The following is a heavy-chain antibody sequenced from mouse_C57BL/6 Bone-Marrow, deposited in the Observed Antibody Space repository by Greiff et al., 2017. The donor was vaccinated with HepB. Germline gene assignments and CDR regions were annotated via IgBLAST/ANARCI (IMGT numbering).Heavy chain of an antibody. V-gene: IGHV1-4*01. D-gene: IGHD2-4*01. CDR1: GYTFTSYT. J-gene: IGHJ4*01. CDR3: AGFYYDYDDAMDY. CDR2: INPSSGYT. Sequence: QVHVKQSGAELARPGASVKMSCKASGYTFTSYTMHWVKQRPGQGLEWIGYINPSSGYTKYKQKFKDKATLTADKSSSTAYMQLSSLTSEDSAVYYCAGFYYDYDDAMDYWGQGTSVTVSS.